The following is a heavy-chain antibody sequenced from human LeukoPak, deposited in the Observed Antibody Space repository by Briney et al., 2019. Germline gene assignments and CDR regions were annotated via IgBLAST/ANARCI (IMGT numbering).Heavy chain of an antibody. CDR1: GYTFTSYY. J-gene: IGHJ5*02. V-gene: IGHV1-46*01. CDR3: ARARMTTVSRNWFDP. CDR2: INPSGGST. Sequence: ASVKVSCKASGYTFTSYYMHWVRQAPGQGLEWMGIINPSGGSTSYAQKFQGRVTMTRDTSTSTVYMELSSLRSEDTAVYYCARARMTTVSRNWFDPWGQGTLVTVSS. D-gene: IGHD4-17*01.